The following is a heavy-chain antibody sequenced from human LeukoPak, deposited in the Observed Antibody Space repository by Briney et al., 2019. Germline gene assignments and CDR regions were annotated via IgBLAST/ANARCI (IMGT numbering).Heavy chain of an antibody. D-gene: IGHD3-10*01. CDR2: INHSGST. Sequence: PSETLSLTRAVYGGSFSGYYWSWIRPPPGKGRGWIGEINHSGSTNYNPSLKSRVTISVDTSKNQFSLKLSSVTAADTAVYYCAILYGSGRYFDYWGQGTLVTASS. CDR3: AILYGSGRYFDY. J-gene: IGHJ4*02. CDR1: GGSFSGYY. V-gene: IGHV4-34*01.